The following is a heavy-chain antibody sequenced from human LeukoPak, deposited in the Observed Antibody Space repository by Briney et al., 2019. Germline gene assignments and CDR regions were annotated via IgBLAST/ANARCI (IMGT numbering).Heavy chain of an antibody. CDR2: INPSGGST. D-gene: IGHD3-22*01. CDR3: ARDAKEHYYDSSGYYY. Sequence: ASVKVSCKASGYTFTSYYMHWVRQAPAQGLEWMGIINPSGGSTSYAQKFQGRVTMTRDTSTSTVYMELSSLRSEDTAVYYCARDAKEHYYDSSGYYYWGQGTLVTVSS. V-gene: IGHV1-46*01. J-gene: IGHJ4*02. CDR1: GYTFTSYY.